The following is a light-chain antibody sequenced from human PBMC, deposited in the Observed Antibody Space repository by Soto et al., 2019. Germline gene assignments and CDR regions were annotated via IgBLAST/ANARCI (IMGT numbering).Light chain of an antibody. V-gene: IGLV7-43*01. J-gene: IGLJ3*02. CDR3: LLHYGGAQVWM. CDR2: STS. Sequence: QTVVTQEPSLSVSPGGTVTLTCASSTGAVISENYPTWLQQKPGQAPRALIFSTSNRHSWTPARFSGFLFGGRAVLTLSDVQPEDEADYYCLLHYGGAQVWMFGGGTKLTVL. CDR1: TGAVISENY.